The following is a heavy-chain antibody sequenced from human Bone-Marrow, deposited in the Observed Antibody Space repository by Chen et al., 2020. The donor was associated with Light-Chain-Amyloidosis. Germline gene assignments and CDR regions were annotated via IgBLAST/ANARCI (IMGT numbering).Heavy chain of an antibody. Sequence: QVQLVQSGAEVKKPGASVKVSCKASGYTFTSYYMHWVRQAPGQGLEWLGIINPSCGSTTYAQKFQGRVTMTRDTSTSTVYMELSSLRSEDTAVYYCARGGGSTIRRGGPDYWGQGTLVTVSS. V-gene: IGHV1-46*01. CDR1: GYTFTSYY. J-gene: IGHJ4*02. CDR2: INPSCGST. CDR3: ARGGGSTIRRGGPDY. D-gene: IGHD5-12*01.